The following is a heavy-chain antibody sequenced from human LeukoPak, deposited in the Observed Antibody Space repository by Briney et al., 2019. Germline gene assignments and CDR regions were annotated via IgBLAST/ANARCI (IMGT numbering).Heavy chain of an antibody. V-gene: IGHV4-59*01. J-gene: IGHJ4*02. CDR3: ARGGGLVVERYYFDY. CDR1: GXSISSYY. D-gene: IGHD1-26*01. Sequence: SETLSLTCTVSGXSISSYYWSWIRQPPGKGREWIGYIYYSGSTNYNPSLKSRVTISVDTSKNQFSLKLSSVTAADTAVYYCARGGGLVVERYYFDYWGQGTLVTVSS. CDR2: IYYSGST.